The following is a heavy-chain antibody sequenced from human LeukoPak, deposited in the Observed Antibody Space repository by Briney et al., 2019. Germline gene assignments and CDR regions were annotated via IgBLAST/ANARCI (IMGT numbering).Heavy chain of an antibody. Sequence: PGGSLRLSCAASGFAFNTYWMHWVRQAPGKGLEYVSAISSNGGSTYYADSVKGRFTISRDNSKNTLYLQMSSLRAEDTAVYYCVKAIDYGDYPFDYWGQGTLVTVSS. D-gene: IGHD4-17*01. CDR1: GFAFNTYW. CDR2: ISSNGGST. CDR3: VKAIDYGDYPFDY. J-gene: IGHJ4*02. V-gene: IGHV3-64D*06.